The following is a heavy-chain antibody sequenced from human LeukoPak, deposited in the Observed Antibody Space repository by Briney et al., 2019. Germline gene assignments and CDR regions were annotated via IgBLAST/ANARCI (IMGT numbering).Heavy chain of an antibody. Sequence: GGSLRLSCAASGFTFSSYAMHWVRQAPGKGLEWVSYISSSGSTIYYADSVKGRFTISRDNAKNSLYLQMNSLRAEDTAVYYCARGMVAGTCFDYWGQGTLVTVSS. CDR3: ARGMVAGTCFDY. CDR2: ISSSGSTI. CDR1: GFTFSSYA. D-gene: IGHD2-15*01. V-gene: IGHV3-48*04. J-gene: IGHJ4*02.